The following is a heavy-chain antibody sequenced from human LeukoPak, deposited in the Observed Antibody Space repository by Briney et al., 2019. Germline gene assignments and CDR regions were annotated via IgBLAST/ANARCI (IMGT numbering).Heavy chain of an antibody. Sequence: GGSLRLSCAASGFTFSSYAMHWVRQAPGKGLEWVAVISYDGGNKYYADSVKGRFTISRDNSKNTLYLQMNSLRAEDTAVYCCARGGSSSSWYYYFDSWGQGTLVTVSS. CDR2: ISYDGGNK. J-gene: IGHJ4*02. D-gene: IGHD6-13*01. V-gene: IGHV3-30-3*01. CDR3: ARGGSSSSWYYYFDS. CDR1: GFTFSSYA.